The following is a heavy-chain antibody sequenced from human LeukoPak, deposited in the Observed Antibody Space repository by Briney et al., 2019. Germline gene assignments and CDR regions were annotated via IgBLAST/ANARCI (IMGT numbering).Heavy chain of an antibody. CDR2: INPSGGST. D-gene: IGHD3-3*01. CDR1: GYTFTSYY. Sequence: GASVKVSCKASGYTFTSYYMHWVRQAPGQGLEWMGRINPSGGSTSYAQKFQGRVTMTRDTSTSTVYMELSSLRSEDTAVYYCARAPLAITIFGQDFDYWGQGTLVTVSS. CDR3: ARAPLAITIFGQDFDY. J-gene: IGHJ4*02. V-gene: IGHV1-46*01.